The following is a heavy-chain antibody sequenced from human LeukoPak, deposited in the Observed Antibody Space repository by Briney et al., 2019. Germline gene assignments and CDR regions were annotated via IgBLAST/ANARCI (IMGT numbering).Heavy chain of an antibody. V-gene: IGHV4-59*01. D-gene: IGHD3-22*01. Sequence: SETLSLTCTVSGGSISSDYWSWIRQPPGKGLEWIGYIYYRGSTNYNPSLKSRVTISVDTSKNQFSLKLSSVTAADTAVNYCARLSGYSSGHYYSDYWGQGTLVTVSS. CDR1: GGSISSDY. CDR3: ARLSGYSSGHYYSDY. J-gene: IGHJ4*02. CDR2: IYYRGST.